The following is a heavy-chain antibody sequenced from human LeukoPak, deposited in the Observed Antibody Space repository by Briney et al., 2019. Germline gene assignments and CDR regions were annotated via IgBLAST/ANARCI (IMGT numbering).Heavy chain of an antibody. CDR2: INPNSGDT. D-gene: IGHD2-2*01. CDR1: GHTFTGYH. Sequence: ASVKVSCRASGHTFTGYHIHWVRQAPGQGLEWMGRINPNSGDTNYAQNFQGRVTMTRDTSINTAYMELSRLRSDDTAVYYCARDYCSSTSCLFDYWGQGTLVTVSS. J-gene: IGHJ4*02. CDR3: ARDYCSSTSCLFDY. V-gene: IGHV1-2*06.